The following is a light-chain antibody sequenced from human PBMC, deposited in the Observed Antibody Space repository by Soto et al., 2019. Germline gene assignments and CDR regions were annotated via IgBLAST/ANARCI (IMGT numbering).Light chain of an antibody. CDR1: SSDVGGYTY. V-gene: IGLV2-14*01. CDR3: NSYTSSNTFV. CDR2: ADS. J-gene: IGLJ1*01. Sequence: QSALTQPASVSGSPGPSITISCTGTSSDVGGYTYVSWYQHHPGKAPKLVIYADSNRPSGVSNRFSGSKSGNTASLTISGLQAEDEADYYCNSYTSSNTFVFGTGTKVTVL.